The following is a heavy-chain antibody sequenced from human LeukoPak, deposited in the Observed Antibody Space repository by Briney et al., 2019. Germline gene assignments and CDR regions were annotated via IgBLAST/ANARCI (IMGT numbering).Heavy chain of an antibody. CDR1: GYTFTSFD. D-gene: IGHD2-21*02. V-gene: IGHV1-8*01. Sequence: GASVKVSCKASGYTFTSFDMNWVRQATGQGLEWMGWMNPNSGNTGYAQKFQGRVTMTRNTSITTAYMELSSLRSEDTAVYYCARDRRVVTATEPPQDYWGQGTLVTVSS. CDR2: MNPNSGNT. J-gene: IGHJ4*02. CDR3: ARDRRVVTATEPPQDY.